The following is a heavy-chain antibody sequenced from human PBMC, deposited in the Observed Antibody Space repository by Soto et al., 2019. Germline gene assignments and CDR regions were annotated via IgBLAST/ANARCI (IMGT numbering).Heavy chain of an antibody. CDR1: GGTFSSYT. Sequence: QVQLVQSGAEVKKPGSSVKVSCKASGGTFSSYTISWVRQAPGQGLEWMGRIIPILGIANYAQKFQGRVTIPADKSTNTSDMELSSLRSEDTAVYYCARETIHPRDYYYYGMDVWGQGTTVTVSS. CDR2: IIPILGIA. CDR3: ARETIHPRDYYYYGMDV. V-gene: IGHV1-69*08. J-gene: IGHJ6*02.